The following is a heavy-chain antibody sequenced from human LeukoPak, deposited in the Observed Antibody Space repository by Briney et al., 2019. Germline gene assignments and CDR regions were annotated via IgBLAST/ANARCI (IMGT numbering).Heavy chain of an antibody. V-gene: IGHV4-34*01. D-gene: IGHD6-13*01. CDR1: GGSFSGYY. CDR3: ARAHSSSWYAGWSDY. CDR2: INHSGST. J-gene: IGHJ4*02. Sequence: SETLCLTCAVYGGSFSGYYWSWIRQPPGKGLEWIGEINHSGSTNYNPSLKSRVTISVDTSKNQFSLKLSSVTAADTAVYYCARAHSSSWYAGWSDYWGQGTLVTVSS.